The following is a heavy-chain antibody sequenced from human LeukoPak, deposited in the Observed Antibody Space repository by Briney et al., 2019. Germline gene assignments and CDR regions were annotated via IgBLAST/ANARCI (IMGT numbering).Heavy chain of an antibody. Sequence: GGSLRLSCGASGFTFSTCGMHWVRQAPDKGLEWVAFIRYDGSNKNYADSVKGRFTISRDNSKNTLYLQMNSLRPEDTAVYYCAKVYEYGDNDWFDSWGQGTLVTVSS. CDR1: GFTFSTCG. D-gene: IGHD4-17*01. V-gene: IGHV3-30*02. CDR3: AKVYEYGDNDWFDS. CDR2: IRYDGSNK. J-gene: IGHJ5*01.